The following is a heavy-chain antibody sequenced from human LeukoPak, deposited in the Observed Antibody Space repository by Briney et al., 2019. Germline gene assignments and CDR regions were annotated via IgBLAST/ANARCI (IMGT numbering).Heavy chain of an antibody. J-gene: IGHJ5*02. CDR3: ARRYGSGSYQTFDP. D-gene: IGHD3-10*01. CDR1: GYTFTSYD. CDR2: MNPNSGNT. Sequence: ASVKVSCKASGYTFTSYDINWVRQATGQGLEWMGWMNPNSGNTGYAQKFQGRVTMTRNTSISTAYMELSSLGSEDTAVYYCARRYGSGSYQTFDPWGRGTLVTVSS. V-gene: IGHV1-8*01.